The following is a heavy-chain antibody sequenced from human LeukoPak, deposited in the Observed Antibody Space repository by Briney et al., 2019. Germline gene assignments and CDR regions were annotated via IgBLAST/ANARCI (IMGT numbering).Heavy chain of an antibody. Sequence: GGSLRLSCSASGFTFSNYGMHWVRQAPGKGLEYVSAISANGGSTDYADSVEGRFTISRDNSKNTLYLQMSSLRAEDTAVYYCAKGRLVVSAAADWFDPWGQGTLVTVSS. CDR1: GFTFSNYG. J-gene: IGHJ5*02. V-gene: IGHV3-64D*06. CDR2: ISANGGST. CDR3: AKGRLVVSAAADWFDP. D-gene: IGHD2-2*01.